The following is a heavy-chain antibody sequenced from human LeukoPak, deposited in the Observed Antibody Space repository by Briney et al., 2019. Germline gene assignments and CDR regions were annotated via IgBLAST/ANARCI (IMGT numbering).Heavy chain of an antibody. V-gene: IGHV3-30*18. CDR2: ISDDGRRK. CDR3: AKRPSDYGDYVSYFDY. CDR1: GFSFISYG. Sequence: PGGSLRLSCAASGFSFISYGMHWVRQAPGEGLEGVGVISDDGRRKDYADSVKGRFTISRDNSKDTLYLQMNSLRAEDTAVYYCAKRPSDYGDYVSYFDYWGQGTLVTVSS. J-gene: IGHJ4*02. D-gene: IGHD4-17*01.